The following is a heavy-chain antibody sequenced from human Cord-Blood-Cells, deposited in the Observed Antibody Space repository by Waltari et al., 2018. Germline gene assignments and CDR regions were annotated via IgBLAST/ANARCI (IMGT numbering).Heavy chain of an antibody. D-gene: IGHD1-1*01. Sequence: QVQLQQWGAGLLKPSETLSLTCAVYGGSFSGYYWSWIRQPPGKGLEWIGEINHSGSTNSNPARKSRVTISVGTSKNQFSLTLSSVTAADAAVYYCARAPRTDPGWFDPWGQGTLVTVSS. CDR1: GGSFSGYY. J-gene: IGHJ5*02. CDR2: INHSGST. V-gene: IGHV4-34*01. CDR3: ARAPRTDPGWFDP.